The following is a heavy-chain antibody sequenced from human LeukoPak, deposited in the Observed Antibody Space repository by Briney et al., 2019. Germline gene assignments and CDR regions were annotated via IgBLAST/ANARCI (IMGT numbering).Heavy chain of an antibody. CDR1: GFTFSSYS. J-gene: IGHJ4*02. D-gene: IGHD5-12*01. CDR2: ISSRSSTI. Sequence: PGGSLRLSCAASGFTFSSYSMNWVRQAPGKGLEWVSYISSRSSTIYFADSVKGRFTISRDNAKNSLYLQMNSLRAEDTAVYYCARGSIVATFDYWGQGTLVTVSS. CDR3: ARGSIVATFDY. V-gene: IGHV3-48*01.